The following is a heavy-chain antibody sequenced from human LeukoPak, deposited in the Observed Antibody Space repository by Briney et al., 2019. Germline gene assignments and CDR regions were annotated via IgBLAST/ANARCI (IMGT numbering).Heavy chain of an antibody. V-gene: IGHV4-4*09. CDR3: ARHVSGYTWNNLHWFDP. D-gene: IGHD1/OR15-1a*01. Sequence: PSETLSLTCTVSGGSISRYYWSWIRQPPGKGLEWIGYIYTSGSTNYNPSLKSRVTISVDTSKNQFSLKLSSVTAADTAVYYCARHVSGYTWNNLHWFDPWGQGTLVTVSS. CDR1: GGSISRYY. CDR2: IYTSGST. J-gene: IGHJ5*02.